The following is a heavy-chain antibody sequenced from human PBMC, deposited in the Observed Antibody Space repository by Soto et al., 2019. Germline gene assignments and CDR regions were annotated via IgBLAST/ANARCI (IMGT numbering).Heavy chain of an antibody. J-gene: IGHJ4*02. CDR2: ISYDGSNK. D-gene: IGHD6-19*01. Sequence: PGGSLRLSCAASGFTFSSYAMHWVRQAPGKGLEWVAVISYDGSNKYYADSVKGRFTISRDNSKNTLYLQMNSLRAEDTAVYYCARSEWLVSGFDYWGQGTLVTVSS. CDR1: GFTFSSYA. CDR3: ARSEWLVSGFDY. V-gene: IGHV3-30-3*01.